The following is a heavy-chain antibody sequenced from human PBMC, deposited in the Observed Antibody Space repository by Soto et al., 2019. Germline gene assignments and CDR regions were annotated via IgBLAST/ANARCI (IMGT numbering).Heavy chain of an antibody. Sequence: GGSLRLSCAASGFTFSGSAMHWVRQASGKGLEWVGRIRSKANSYATAYAASVKGRFTISRDDSKNTAYLQMNSLKTEDAAVYYCTSYISYQPLGPLLLDYYYGMDVWGQGTTVTV. D-gene: IGHD2-2*01. CDR2: IRSKANSYAT. V-gene: IGHV3-73*01. CDR3: TSYISYQPLGPLLLDYYYGMDV. CDR1: GFTFSGSA. J-gene: IGHJ6*02.